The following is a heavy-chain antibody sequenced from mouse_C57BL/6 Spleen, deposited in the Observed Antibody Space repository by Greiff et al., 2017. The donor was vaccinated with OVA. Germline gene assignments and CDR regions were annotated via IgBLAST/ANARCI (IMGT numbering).Heavy chain of an antibody. CDR2: IYPGSGNT. Sequence: QVQLKQPGAELVKPGASVKMSCKASGYTFTSYWITWVKQRPGQGLEWIGDIYPGSGNTNYNEKFKSKATLTVDTSSSTAYMQLSSLTSEDSAVYYCAREGGGGRDFDVWGTGTTVTVSS. J-gene: IGHJ1*03. V-gene: IGHV1-55*01. CDR3: AREGGGGRDFDV. D-gene: IGHD3-3*01. CDR1: GYTFTSYW.